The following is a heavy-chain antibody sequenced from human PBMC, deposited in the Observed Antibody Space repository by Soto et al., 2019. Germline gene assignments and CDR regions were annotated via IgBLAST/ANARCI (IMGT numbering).Heavy chain of an antibody. J-gene: IGHJ4*02. V-gene: IGHV3-74*01. CDR1: GFTFSSYW. CDR2: INGDESDT. D-gene: IGHD6-13*01. CDR3: TRGRQLAQLDY. Sequence: GGSLRLSCAASGFTFSSYWMHWVRQAPGKGPVWVSRINGDESDTSYADSVKGRFTTSRDNAKNTLYLQMNSLRAEDTAVYYCTRGRQLAQLDYWGQGTLVTVSS.